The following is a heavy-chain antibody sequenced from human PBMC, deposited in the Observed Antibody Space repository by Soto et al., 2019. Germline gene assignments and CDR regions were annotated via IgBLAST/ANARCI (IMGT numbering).Heavy chain of an antibody. CDR2: TPGSGGSS. CDR3: GRGGSTGWFYFDF. D-gene: IGHD6-19*01. J-gene: IGHJ4*02. Sequence: PXGSLRLSYAASGFTLKSYAMNWVRQAPGKGLEWVASTPGSGGSSYYADSVKGRFTISRDNSKNTLYLDLNSLKAEDTAMYYCGRGGSTGWFYFDFWGQGTQVTVSS. V-gene: IGHV3-23*01. CDR1: GFTLKSYA.